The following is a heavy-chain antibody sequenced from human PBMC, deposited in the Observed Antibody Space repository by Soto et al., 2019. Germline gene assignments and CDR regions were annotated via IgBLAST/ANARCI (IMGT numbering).Heavy chain of an antibody. Sequence: GASVKVCRKASGGPFRSYTISWVRQAPGQGLEWMGRIIPILGIANYAQKFQGRVTITADKSTSTAYMELSSLRSEDTAVYYCARVSRRVDSALYFDYWGQGTLVTVSS. J-gene: IGHJ4*02. D-gene: IGHD3-9*01. V-gene: IGHV1-69*02. CDR3: ARVSRRVDSALYFDY. CDR2: IIPILGIA. CDR1: GGPFRSYT.